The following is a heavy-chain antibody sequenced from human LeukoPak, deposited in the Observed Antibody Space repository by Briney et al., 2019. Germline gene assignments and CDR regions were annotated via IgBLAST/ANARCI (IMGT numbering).Heavy chain of an antibody. CDR3: TKKSPYGDYVS. CDR1: GFTFNSYA. CDR2: ISGSGVST. J-gene: IGHJ4*02. V-gene: IGHV3-23*01. D-gene: IGHD4-17*01. Sequence: PGGSLRLSCAASGFTFNSYAMSWVRQAPGKGLEWVSGISGSGVSTFYADSVKGRFTISRDNSKNTLYLHMKNLRAGDTGIYYCTKKSPYGDYVSGGQGTLVTVSS.